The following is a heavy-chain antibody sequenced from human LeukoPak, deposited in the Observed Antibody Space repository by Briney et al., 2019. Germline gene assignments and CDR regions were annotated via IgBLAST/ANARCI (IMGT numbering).Heavy chain of an antibody. D-gene: IGHD3-22*01. Sequence: GASVKVSCKTSGYTFTSCGITWVRQAPGQGLEWMGWISGYNGNTNYAQKVQGRVTMTTDTSTSTAYMELRSLRSDDTAVYYCARDGAYHVSSGSYYGVGDDYWGQGTLVTVSS. CDR1: GYTFTSCG. J-gene: IGHJ4*02. CDR2: ISGYNGNT. V-gene: IGHV1-18*01. CDR3: ARDGAYHVSSGSYYGVGDDY.